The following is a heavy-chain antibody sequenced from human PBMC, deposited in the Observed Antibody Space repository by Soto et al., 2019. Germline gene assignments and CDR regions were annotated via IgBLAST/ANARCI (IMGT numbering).Heavy chain of an antibody. J-gene: IGHJ5*02. Sequence: GAAVKVSCKTSGGTFSTYTMTWVRQSPGQGLEWMGGIIPLFGTANYAQKFQGRVTITADESTSTVYMELSSLRSEDTAVYYCARSQDSSGYSKNCLDPWGQGTFVTVYS. D-gene: IGHD3-22*01. CDR2: IIPLFGTA. CDR3: ARSQDSSGYSKNCLDP. V-gene: IGHV1-69*13. CDR1: GGTFSTYT.